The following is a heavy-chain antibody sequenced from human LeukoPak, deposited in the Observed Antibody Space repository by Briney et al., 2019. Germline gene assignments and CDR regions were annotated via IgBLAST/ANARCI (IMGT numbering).Heavy chain of an antibody. V-gene: IGHV1-18*01. CDR3: ARGEYDLLGDY. J-gene: IGHJ4*02. CDR2: ISPYNGNT. Sequence: ASVKVSCKTSGYTFSSHSMNWVRQAPGLGLEWLGWISPYNGNTKYAQKIQGRATMTTDTSTSTAYLELRSLRSDDTAVYYCARGEYDLLGDYWGQGTLVTVSS. CDR1: GYTFSSHS. D-gene: IGHD3-10*01.